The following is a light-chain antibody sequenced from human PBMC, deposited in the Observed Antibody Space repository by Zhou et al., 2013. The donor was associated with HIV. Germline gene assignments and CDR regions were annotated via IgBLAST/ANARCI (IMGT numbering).Light chain of an antibody. CDR1: QSISDY. Sequence: DIQMTQSPSSLSASVGDRVTITCRASQSISDYLNWYQQKPGKAPKLLIYAASRLQSGVPSRSTGSGSGTDFSLTISSLQPEDFAIYYCQQSYSTPRTFGQGTKVEI. CDR3: QQSYSTPRT. CDR2: AAS. V-gene: IGKV1-39*01. J-gene: IGKJ1*01.